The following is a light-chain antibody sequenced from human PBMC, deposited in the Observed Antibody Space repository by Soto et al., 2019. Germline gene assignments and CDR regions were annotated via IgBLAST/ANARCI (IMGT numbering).Light chain of an antibody. Sequence: DIQTTQAPTTLSASVGDRVTITCRPSHPISTWLAWYQQKPGKAPKLLISGASTLESGVPSRFSGGGSGTEFTLTINRLQPDDFATYYCKQYTSYLGTFGQGTKVDIK. V-gene: IGKV1-5*01. CDR1: HPISTW. CDR3: KQYTSYLGT. J-gene: IGKJ1*01. CDR2: GAS.